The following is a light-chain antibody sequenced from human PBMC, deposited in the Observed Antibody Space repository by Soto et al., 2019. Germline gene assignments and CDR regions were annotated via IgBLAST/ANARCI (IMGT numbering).Light chain of an antibody. CDR3: QQANGDPWT. J-gene: IGKJ1*01. CDR1: HDVRSW. V-gene: IGKV1-12*02. Sequence: DIQMTQSPSSMPASVGDRVNSSCRASHDVRSWLAWYQQKPGKAPNLLIYGASTLQSGVPSRFSGSGSGTDFTLTISTLQPEDFATYYCQQANGDPWTFGQGTKVEIK. CDR2: GAS.